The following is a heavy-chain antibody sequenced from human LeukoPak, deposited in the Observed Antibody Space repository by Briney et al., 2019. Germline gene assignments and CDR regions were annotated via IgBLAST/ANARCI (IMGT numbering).Heavy chain of an antibody. V-gene: IGHV3-23*01. D-gene: IGHD6-13*01. CDR2: ISGGGEST. Sequence: TGGSLRLSCAASGFTFSSYAMSWVRQAPGKGLEWVSAISGGGESTYYADSVKGRFTISRDNSKNTLYLQMNSLRAEDTAVYYCAKKLGGPIPAPGYFDYWGQGTLVTVSS. J-gene: IGHJ4*02. CDR3: AKKLGGPIPAPGYFDY. CDR1: GFTFSSYA.